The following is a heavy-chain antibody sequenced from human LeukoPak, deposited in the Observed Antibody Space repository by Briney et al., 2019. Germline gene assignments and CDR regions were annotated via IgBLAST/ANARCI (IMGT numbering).Heavy chain of an antibody. J-gene: IGHJ3*02. Sequence: SETLSLTCAVYGGSFSGYYWSWIRQPPGKGLEWIGEINHSGSTNYNPSLKSRVTISVDTSKNQFSLKLSSVTAADTAVYYCARVRPQDGFDIWGQGTMVTVSS. V-gene: IGHV4-34*01. CDR1: GGSFSGYY. CDR2: INHSGST. CDR3: ARVRPQDGFDI.